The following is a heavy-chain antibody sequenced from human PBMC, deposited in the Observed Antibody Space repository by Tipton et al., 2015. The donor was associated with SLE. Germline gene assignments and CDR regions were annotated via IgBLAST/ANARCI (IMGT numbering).Heavy chain of an antibody. CDR1: GFTISSYA. CDR2: IYSGGST. V-gene: IGHV3-23*03. Sequence: SLRLSCAASGFTISSYAMSWVRQAPGKGLEWVSVIYSGGSTYYADSVKGRFTISRDNSKNTLYLQMNSLRAEDTAVYYCAKDRVVGASSGNAFDIWGQGTMVTVSS. D-gene: IGHD1-26*01. J-gene: IGHJ3*02. CDR3: AKDRVVGASSGNAFDI.